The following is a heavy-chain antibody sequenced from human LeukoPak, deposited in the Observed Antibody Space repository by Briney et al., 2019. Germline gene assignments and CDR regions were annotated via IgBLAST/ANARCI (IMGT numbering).Heavy chain of an antibody. Sequence: PSETLSLTCTVSGGSISSSSYYWSWIRQPPGKGLEWIGEINHSGSTNYNPSLKSRVTISVDTSKNQFSLKLSSVTAADTAVYYCARLRRFLESDYWGQGTLVTVSS. CDR1: GGSISSSSYY. J-gene: IGHJ4*02. CDR3: ARLRRFLESDY. D-gene: IGHD3-3*01. CDR2: INHSGST. V-gene: IGHV4-39*07.